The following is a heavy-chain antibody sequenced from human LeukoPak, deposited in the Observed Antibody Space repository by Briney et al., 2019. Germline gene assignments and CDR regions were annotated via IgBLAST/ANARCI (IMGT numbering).Heavy chain of an antibody. J-gene: IGHJ4*02. CDR1: GGSIGTYY. CDR3: ARGTVVPAAIGSGYFDY. Sequence: PSETLSLTCSVSGGSIGTYYWSWIRQPAGKGLEWIGRIYTSGSTNYNPSLKSRVTISVDTSKNQFSLKLSSVTAADTAVYYCARGTVVPAAIGSGYFDYWGQGTLVTVSS. V-gene: IGHV4-4*07. D-gene: IGHD2-2*02. CDR2: IYTSGST.